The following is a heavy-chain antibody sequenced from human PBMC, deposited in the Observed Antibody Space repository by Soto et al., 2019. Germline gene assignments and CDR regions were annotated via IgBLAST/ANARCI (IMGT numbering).Heavy chain of an antibody. CDR1: GGTSTSYG. CDR2: INPIFETP. CDR3: ARREGDWLPNWFDP. D-gene: IGHD2-21*02. Sequence: QVQLVQSGAEVKKPGSSVKVSCKSSGGTSTSYGISWVRQAPGQGLEWMGGINPIFETPNYAQTLQGRLTITADESTSTAYMELSSMSSEDTAVYYCARREGDWLPNWFDPRGQGTLVTVSS. V-gene: IGHV1-69*12. J-gene: IGHJ5*02.